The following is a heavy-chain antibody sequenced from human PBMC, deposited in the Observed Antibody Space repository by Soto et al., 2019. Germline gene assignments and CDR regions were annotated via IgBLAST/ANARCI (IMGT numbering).Heavy chain of an antibody. V-gene: IGHV3-21*01. J-gene: IGHJ4*02. Sequence: SGGSLRLSCVASGFTFSLYAMVWVRQAPGKGLEWVSSISGDSTFIYYADSLKDRFSISRDNAKNSLYLQMDSLRVEDTATYYCVRARATDSRPDFWGQGTLVTVSS. CDR1: GFTFSLYA. CDR3: VRARATDSRPDF. CDR2: ISGDSTFI. D-gene: IGHD3-22*01.